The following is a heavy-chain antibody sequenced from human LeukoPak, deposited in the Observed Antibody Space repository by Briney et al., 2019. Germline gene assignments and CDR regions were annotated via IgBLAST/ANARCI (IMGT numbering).Heavy chain of an antibody. D-gene: IGHD4-17*01. Sequence: SETLSLTCNVSGASITSNYWSWIRQPPGKGLEWICSIFYIGNTDYNPYPKRRVTILLDMSKPQFSLKLNSVTAADTAVYYCARLLRSVTTSAIWYFDLWGRGTLVTVSS. CDR2: IFYIGNT. V-gene: IGHV4-59*08. J-gene: IGHJ2*01. CDR3: ARLLRSVTTSAIWYFDL. CDR1: GASITSNY.